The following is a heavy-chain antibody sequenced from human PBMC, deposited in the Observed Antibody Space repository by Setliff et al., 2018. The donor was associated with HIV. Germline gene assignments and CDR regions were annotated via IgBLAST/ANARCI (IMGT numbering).Heavy chain of an antibody. CDR3: ARDVGSSSYFDY. V-gene: IGHV3-48*03. D-gene: IGHD6-6*01. Sequence: EGSLRLSCAASGFTFSSYEMNWVRQAPGKGLEWVSYISSSGSTIYYADSVKGRFTISRDNAKNSLYLQMNSMRAEDTAVYYCARDVGSSSYFDYWGQGTLVTVAS. CDR1: GFTFSSYE. J-gene: IGHJ4*02. CDR2: ISSSGSTI.